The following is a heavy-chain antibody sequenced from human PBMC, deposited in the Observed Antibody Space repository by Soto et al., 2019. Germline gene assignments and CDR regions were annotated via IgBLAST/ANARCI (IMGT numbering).Heavy chain of an antibody. V-gene: IGHV3-64D*08. J-gene: IGHJ4*02. CDR3: VKGITYYYDSSGFDY. CDR2: ISSNGGST. Sequence: GGSLRLSCSASGFTFSSYAMHWVRQAPGKGLEYVSAISSNGGSTYYADSVKGRFTISRDNSKNTLYLQMSSLRAEDTAVYYCVKGITYYYDSSGFDYWGQGTLVTVSS. D-gene: IGHD3-22*01. CDR1: GFTFSSYA.